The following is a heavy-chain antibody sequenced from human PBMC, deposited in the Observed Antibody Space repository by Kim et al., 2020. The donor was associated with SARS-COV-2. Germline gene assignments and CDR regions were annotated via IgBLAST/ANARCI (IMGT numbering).Heavy chain of an antibody. CDR1: GLTLSGSA. J-gene: IGHJ3*01. CDR2: IRRKSNSYET. Sequence: GGSLRLSCAASGLTLSGSAVHWVRQASGTGLEWVGRIRRKSNSYETTYGASVEGRFTISRDDSENTAYLQMNSLKTEDTAVYYCARGSPYSDSYWDAFDVWGQGTMVTVSS. V-gene: IGHV3-73*01. D-gene: IGHD1-26*01. CDR3: ARGSPYSDSYWDAFDV.